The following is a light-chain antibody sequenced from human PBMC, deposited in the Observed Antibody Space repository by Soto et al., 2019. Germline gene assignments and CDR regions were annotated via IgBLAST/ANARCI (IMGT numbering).Light chain of an antibody. J-gene: IGKJ4*01. CDR2: DAS. Sequence: EVVMTQSPATLSLSPGERATLSCRASQSVSNYLAWFQQKPGQAPRLLIYDASNRATGIPARFSGSGSGTDFTLTISSLEPEDFAVYYCQQRSSWPLLTFGGGTKVEI. CDR1: QSVSNY. CDR3: QQRSSWPLLT. V-gene: IGKV3-11*01.